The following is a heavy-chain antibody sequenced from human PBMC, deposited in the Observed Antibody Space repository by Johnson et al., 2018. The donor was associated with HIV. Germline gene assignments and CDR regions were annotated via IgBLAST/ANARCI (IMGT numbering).Heavy chain of an antibody. V-gene: IGHV3-30*02. CDR2: IRYDGSNK. J-gene: IGHJ3*02. Sequence: QMLLVESGGGVVQPGGSLRLSCAASGFIFSSYGMQWVRQAPGKGLEWVAFIRYDGSNKYYADSVKGRFTISRDNSKNTLYLQINSLRAEDTAVYYCAKEAGIAGAEGAFDIWGQGTMVTVSS. D-gene: IGHD6-19*01. CDR1: GFIFSSYG. CDR3: AKEAGIAGAEGAFDI.